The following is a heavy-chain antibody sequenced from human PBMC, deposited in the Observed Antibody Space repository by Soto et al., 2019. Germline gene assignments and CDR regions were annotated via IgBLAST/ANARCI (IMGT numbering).Heavy chain of an antibody. J-gene: IGHJ6*02. CDR3: AMPQRPGRGLDDYRYGMDC. CDR1: GYTFTSYG. Sequence: QGQLLQSGAEVKKPGASVKVSCKASGYTFTSYGISWVRQAPGQELEWWGWISAYNGNTNYAQKLQGRVTMTKDTSTSTAYMEPRSLRSDDTAVYYCAMPQRPGRGLDDYRYGMDCWGQGTTVTVSS. D-gene: IGHD1-1*01. CDR2: ISAYNGNT. V-gene: IGHV1-18*01.